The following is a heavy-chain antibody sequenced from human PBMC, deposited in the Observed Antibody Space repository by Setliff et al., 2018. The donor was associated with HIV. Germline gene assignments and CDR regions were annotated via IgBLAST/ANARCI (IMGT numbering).Heavy chain of an antibody. J-gene: IGHJ3*02. D-gene: IGHD5-12*01. V-gene: IGHV4-34*01. CDR1: GGSFSGYY. Sequence: SETLSLTCAVYGGSFSGYYWSWIRQPPGKGLEWIGEINHSGSTNYNPSLKSRVSMSIDTFKNQFSLNLTSVTAADTAVYYCARGIYRPWGGYSAFATDAFETWGQGTLVTVSS. CDR3: ARGIYRPWGGYSAFATDAFET. CDR2: INHSGST.